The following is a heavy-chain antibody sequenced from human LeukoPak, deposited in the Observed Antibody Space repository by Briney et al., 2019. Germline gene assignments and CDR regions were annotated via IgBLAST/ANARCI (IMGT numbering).Heavy chain of an antibody. J-gene: IGHJ6*03. CDR3: AREAYASGSFRTDYYYMDV. V-gene: IGHV1-2*02. Sequence: ASVKVSCKASGYTFTGYYMHWVRQAPGQGLEWMGWISPTSGGTNYAQKFQGGVTMTRDTSISTAYMELRRLRSDDTAVYYCAREAYASGSFRTDYYYMDVWGKGTTVTISS. D-gene: IGHD3-10*01. CDR1: GYTFTGYY. CDR2: ISPTSGGT.